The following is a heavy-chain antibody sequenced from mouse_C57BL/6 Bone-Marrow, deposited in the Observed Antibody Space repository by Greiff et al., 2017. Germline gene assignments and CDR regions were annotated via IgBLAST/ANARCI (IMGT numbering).Heavy chain of an antibody. CDR1: GFTFSDYG. V-gene: IGHV5-17*01. Sequence: EVKLVESGGGLVKPGGSLKLSCAASGFTFSDYGMHWVRQAPEKGLEWVAYISSGSRTIYYAVTVKGRFTISRDNAKNTLFLQMTSLRSEDTAMYYCARRDYNYEGAWFADWGQGTLVTVSA. D-gene: IGHD2-12*01. J-gene: IGHJ3*01. CDR2: ISSGSRTI. CDR3: ARRDYNYEGAWFAD.